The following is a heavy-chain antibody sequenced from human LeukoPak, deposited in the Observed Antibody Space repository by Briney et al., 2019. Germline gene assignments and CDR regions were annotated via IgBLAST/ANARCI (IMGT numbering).Heavy chain of an antibody. CDR1: GGSISSSDYY. J-gene: IGHJ5*02. Sequence: SETLSLTCTVSGGSISSSDYYWSWIRQPPGKGLEWIGEINHSGSTNYNPSLKSRVTISVDTSKNQFSLKLSSVTAADTAVYYCASSIVVVPAAIRKSWFDPWGQGTLVTVSS. CDR3: ASSIVVVPAAIRKSWFDP. D-gene: IGHD2-2*02. CDR2: INHSGST. V-gene: IGHV4-39*07.